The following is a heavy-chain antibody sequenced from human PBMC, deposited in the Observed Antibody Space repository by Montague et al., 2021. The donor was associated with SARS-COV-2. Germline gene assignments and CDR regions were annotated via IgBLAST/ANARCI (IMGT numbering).Heavy chain of an antibody. Sequence: PALVKPTQTLTLTCTLSGLSVTTSGMCVGWIRQPPGKALEWLALIDWDNDAYYRPSLKTRLTISKDTSNNQVVLTMTNMDPADTATYYCARISPPSRLRGGHDWYFDVWGRGTLVTVSS. V-gene: IGHV2-70*01. CDR3: ARISPPSRLRGGHDWYFDV. CDR1: GLSVTTSGMC. J-gene: IGHJ2*01. D-gene: IGHD2-15*01. CDR2: IDWDNDA.